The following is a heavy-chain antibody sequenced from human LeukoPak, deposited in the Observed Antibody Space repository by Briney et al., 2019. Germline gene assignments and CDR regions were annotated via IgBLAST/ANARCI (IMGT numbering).Heavy chain of an antibody. CDR3: AKVDDLWFGEFLFDY. V-gene: IGHV3-23*01. CDR2: ISGSGGGT. Sequence: GGSLRLSCAASGFTFRSYAMGWVRQAPGKGLVWVSGISGSGGGTYYADSVKGRFTISRDNSKNTLYLQMNSLRVEDTAVYYCAKVDDLWFGEFLFDYWGQGTLVTVSS. CDR1: GFTFRSYA. D-gene: IGHD3-10*01. J-gene: IGHJ4*02.